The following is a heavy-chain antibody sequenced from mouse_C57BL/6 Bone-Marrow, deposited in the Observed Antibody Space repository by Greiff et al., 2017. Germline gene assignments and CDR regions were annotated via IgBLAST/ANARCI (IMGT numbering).Heavy chain of an antibody. D-gene: IGHD2-4*01. CDR2: ISDGGSYT. J-gene: IGHJ3*01. Sequence: EVNLVESGGGLVKPGGSLKLSCAASGFTFSSYAMSWVRQTPEKRLEWVATISDGGSYTYYPDNVKGRFTISRDNAKNNLYLQMSHLKSEDTAMYYCARDRRLRRRFAYWGQGTLVTVSA. V-gene: IGHV5-4*01. CDR1: GFTFSSYA. CDR3: ARDRRLRRRFAY.